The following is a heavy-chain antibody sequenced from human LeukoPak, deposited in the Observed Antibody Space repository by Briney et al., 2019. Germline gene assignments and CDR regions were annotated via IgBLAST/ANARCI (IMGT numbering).Heavy chain of an antibody. D-gene: IGHD2-2*01. V-gene: IGHV3-53*01. Sequence: PGGSLRLSCAAYGFTVSNNYMRWVRQAPGKGLEWLSVIYSGGSTHYADSVKGRFTISRDNSKNTVNLQMNSLRAEDTAVYYCARDRRVVPAAIYFYYMDVWGKGTTVTVSS. CDR1: GFTVSNNY. CDR2: IYSGGST. CDR3: ARDRRVVPAAIYFYYMDV. J-gene: IGHJ6*03.